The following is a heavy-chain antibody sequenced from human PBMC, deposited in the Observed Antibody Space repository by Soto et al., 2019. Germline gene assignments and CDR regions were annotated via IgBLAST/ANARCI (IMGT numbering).Heavy chain of an antibody. CDR3: ARVYCSTTTCHVQAFDS. Sequence: EVQLVESGGGLAQPGGSVRLSCAASGFTFSSYGMNWVRQAPGKTLERVSYISSAGDSSYYADSVKSRFTISRDNAKNSLYLQMNSLRVEDTAVYYCARVYCSTTTCHVQAFDSWGQGTLATVSS. V-gene: IGHV3-48*03. J-gene: IGHJ4*02. CDR1: GFTFSSYG. D-gene: IGHD2-2*01. CDR2: ISSAGDSS.